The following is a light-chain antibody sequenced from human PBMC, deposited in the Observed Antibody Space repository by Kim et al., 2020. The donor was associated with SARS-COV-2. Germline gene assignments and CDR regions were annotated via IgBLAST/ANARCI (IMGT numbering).Light chain of an antibody. CDR3: CSYAATYTAV. J-gene: IGLJ2*01. V-gene: IGLV2-11*01. CDR1: SSDVGGYDY. CDR2: DVT. Sequence: GKSVTISCTGTSSDVGGYDYVSWYQQHPGKAPKLMIYDVTKRPSGVPDRFSGSKSGSTASLTISGLQTEDEADYYCCSYAATYTAVFGGGTKLTVL.